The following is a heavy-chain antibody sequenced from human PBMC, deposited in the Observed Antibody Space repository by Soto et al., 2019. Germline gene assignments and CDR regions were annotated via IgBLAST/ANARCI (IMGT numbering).Heavy chain of an antibody. V-gene: IGHV4-59*01. D-gene: IGHD5-18*01. J-gene: IGHJ4*02. CDR1: GGSISSYY. CDR2: VYYSGST. CDR3: ARHHGGCSYFDY. Sequence: PSETLSLTCTVSGGSISSYYWSWIRQPPGKGLEWIGFVYYSGSTNYNPSLNSRVTILVDTSKNQFSLKLNSVTAADTAVYYCARHHGGCSYFDYWGLGTLVTVSS.